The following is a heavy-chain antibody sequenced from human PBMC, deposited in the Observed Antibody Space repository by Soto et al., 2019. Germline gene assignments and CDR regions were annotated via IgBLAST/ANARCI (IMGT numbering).Heavy chain of an antibody. CDR2: IYWNDDK. V-gene: IGHV2-5*01. D-gene: IGHD4-17*01. CDR1: GFSLSTSGVG. Sequence: QITLKESGPTLVKPTQTLTLTCTFSGFSLSTSGVGVGWIRQPPGKALEWLARIYWNDDKRYSPSLKSRLTITKDTSKNQVVHTMTNMDPVDTATYCRAHFSTVTNFDYWGQGTLVTVSS. CDR3: AHFSTVTNFDY. J-gene: IGHJ4*02.